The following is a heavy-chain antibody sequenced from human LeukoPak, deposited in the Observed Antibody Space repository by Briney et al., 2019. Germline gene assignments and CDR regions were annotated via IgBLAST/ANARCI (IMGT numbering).Heavy chain of an antibody. CDR1: GYTFTSYG. CDR3: ARVGDFYCSSTSCYTRITGTPPLFDY. V-gene: IGHV1-18*01. J-gene: IGHJ4*02. D-gene: IGHD2-2*02. Sequence: GASVKVSCKASGYTFTSYGISWVRQAPGQGLEWMGWISAYNGNTNYAQKLQGRVTMTTDTSTSTAYMELRSLRSDDTAVYYCARVGDFYCSSTSCYTRITGTPPLFDYWGQGTLVTVSS. CDR2: ISAYNGNT.